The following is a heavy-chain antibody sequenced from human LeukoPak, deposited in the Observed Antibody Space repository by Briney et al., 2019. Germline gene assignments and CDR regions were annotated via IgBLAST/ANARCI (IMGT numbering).Heavy chain of an antibody. CDR2: ISAYNGNT. D-gene: IGHD3-3*01. Sequence: ASVKVSCKASVYTFTSYGISWVRQAPGQGLEWMGWISAYNGNTNYAQKLQGRVTMTTDTSTSTAYMELRSLRSDDTAVYHCARDAITIFGVVTPFDPWGQGTLVTVSS. CDR1: VYTFTSYG. V-gene: IGHV1-18*01. CDR3: ARDAITIFGVVTPFDP. J-gene: IGHJ5*02.